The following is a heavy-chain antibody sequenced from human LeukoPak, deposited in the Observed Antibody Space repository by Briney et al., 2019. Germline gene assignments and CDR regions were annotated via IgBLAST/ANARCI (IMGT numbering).Heavy chain of an antibody. CDR2: ISGYNGYT. V-gene: IGHV1-18*01. CDR1: GYTFTSYG. CDR3: ARDEARYSSGYYPNWFDP. Sequence: ASVKVSCKASGYTFTSYGISWERQAPGQGLEWMGWISGYNGYTHYAHNLQGRVTMTTDTSTSTAYMELRSLRSDDTAVYYCARDEARYSSGYYPNWFDPWGQGTLVTVSS. J-gene: IGHJ5*02. D-gene: IGHD3-22*01.